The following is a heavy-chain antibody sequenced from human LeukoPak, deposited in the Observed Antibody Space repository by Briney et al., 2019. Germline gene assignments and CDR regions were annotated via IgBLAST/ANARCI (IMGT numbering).Heavy chain of an antibody. CDR3: SRDKSKMGY. CDR2: INPNSGST. CDR1: GYTFTNYY. V-gene: IGHV1-46*01. Sequence: RASVKVSCKASGYTFTNYYLHWVRQAPGQGLEWMGIINPNSGSTTYAQRFQGRVTMTRDTSTSTVYMELTSLRSDDTAVYYCSRDKSKMGYWGQGTLVTVSS. D-gene: IGHD5-24*01. J-gene: IGHJ4*02.